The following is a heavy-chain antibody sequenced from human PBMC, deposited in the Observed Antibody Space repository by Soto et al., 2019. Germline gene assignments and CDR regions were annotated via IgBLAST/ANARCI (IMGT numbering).Heavy chain of an antibody. Sequence: SVKVSCKASGGTFSSYAISWVRQAPGQGXEWMGGIIPIFGTANYAQKFQGRVTITADKSTSTAYMELSSLRSEDTAVYYCARRPHYDILTGYYATFDYWGQGTLVTVSS. V-gene: IGHV1-69*06. CDR2: IIPIFGTA. D-gene: IGHD3-9*01. CDR3: ARRPHYDILTGYYATFDY. J-gene: IGHJ4*02. CDR1: GGTFSSYA.